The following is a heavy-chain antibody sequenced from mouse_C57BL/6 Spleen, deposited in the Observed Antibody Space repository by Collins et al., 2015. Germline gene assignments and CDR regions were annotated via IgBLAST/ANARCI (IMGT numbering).Heavy chain of an antibody. CDR3: ARGGNYEVNYYAMDY. Sequence: EIQLQQTGPELVKPGASVKISCKASGYSFTDYIMLWVKQSHGKSLEWIGNINPYYGSTSYNLKFKGKATLTVDKSSSTAYMQLNSLTSEDSAVYYCARGGNYEVNYYAMDYWGQGTSVTVSS. V-gene: IGHV1-39*01. CDR2: INPYYGST. D-gene: IGHD2-1*01. CDR1: GYSFTDYI. J-gene: IGHJ4*01.